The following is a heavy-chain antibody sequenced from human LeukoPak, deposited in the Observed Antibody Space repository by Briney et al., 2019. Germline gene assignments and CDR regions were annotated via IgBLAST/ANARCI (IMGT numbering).Heavy chain of an antibody. CDR1: GFTFDDYA. V-gene: IGHV3-74*01. Sequence: GRSLRLSCAASGFTFDDYAMHWVRQTPGKGLVWVSLINSDGSSTTYADSVKGRFTISRDNAKNTLYLQMNSLRVEDTAVYYCTTMEWAHWGQGSLVTVSS. J-gene: IGHJ4*02. CDR3: TTMEWAH. CDR2: INSDGSST. D-gene: IGHD3-10*01.